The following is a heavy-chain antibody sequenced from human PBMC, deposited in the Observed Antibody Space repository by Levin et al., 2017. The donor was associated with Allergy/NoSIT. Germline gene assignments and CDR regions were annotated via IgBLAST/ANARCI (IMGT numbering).Heavy chain of an antibody. D-gene: IGHD6-6*01. Sequence: RGESLKISCEGSGYSFSNYWIGWVRQMPGKGLEWMGIIYPSDSDTRYSPSFQGQVTISADKSINTAYLQWSSLKASDTALYYCARPARAALRNEAFDIWGQGTMVTVSS. CDR3: ARPARAALRNEAFDI. CDR2: IYPSDSDT. CDR1: GYSFSNYW. J-gene: IGHJ3*02. V-gene: IGHV5-51*01.